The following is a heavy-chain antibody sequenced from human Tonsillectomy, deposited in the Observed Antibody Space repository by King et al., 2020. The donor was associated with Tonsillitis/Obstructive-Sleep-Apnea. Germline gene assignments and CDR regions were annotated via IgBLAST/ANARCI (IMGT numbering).Heavy chain of an antibody. V-gene: IGHV1-46*01. J-gene: IGHJ6*02. CDR3: ARDQRDYKFWSGYRYGGNYYSYYGMDV. D-gene: IGHD3-3*01. CDR2: INPSGGST. CDR1: GYTFTSYY. Sequence: QLVQSWAEVKKPGASVKVSCKASGYTFTSYYMHWVRQAPGQGLEWMGIINPSGGSTSYAQKFQGRVTMTRDTSTSTVYMELSSLRSEDTAVYYCARDQRDYKFWSGYRYGGNYYSYYGMDVWGQGTTVTVSS.